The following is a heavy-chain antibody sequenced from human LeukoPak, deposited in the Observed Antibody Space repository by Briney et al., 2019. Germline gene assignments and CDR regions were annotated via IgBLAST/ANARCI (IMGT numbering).Heavy chain of an antibody. Sequence: SETLSLTCTVSGGSISSGSYYWSWIRQPAGKGLEWIGRIYTSGSTNYNPSLKSRVTISVDTSKNQFSLKLSSVTAADTAVYYCASTMVRGVTWGQGTLVTVSS. V-gene: IGHV4-61*02. D-gene: IGHD3-10*01. CDR1: GGSISSGSYY. CDR3: ASTMVRGVT. J-gene: IGHJ5*02. CDR2: IYTSGST.